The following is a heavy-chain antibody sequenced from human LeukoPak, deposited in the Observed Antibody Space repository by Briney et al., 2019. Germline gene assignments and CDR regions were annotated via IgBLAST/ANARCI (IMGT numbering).Heavy chain of an antibody. CDR1: GGSFSGYC. J-gene: IGHJ2*01. CDR3: ARGQGTVTTRLGYFDL. V-gene: IGHV4-34*01. CDR2: INHSGST. D-gene: IGHD4-17*01. Sequence: PSETLSLTCAVYGGSFSGYCWSWIRQPPGKGLEWIGEINHSGSTNYNPSLKSRVTISVDTSKNQFSLKLSSVTAADTAVYYCARGQGTVTTRLGYFDLWGRGTLVTVSS.